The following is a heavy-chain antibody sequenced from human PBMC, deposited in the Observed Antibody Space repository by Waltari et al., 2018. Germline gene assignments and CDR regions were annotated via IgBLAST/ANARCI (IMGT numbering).Heavy chain of an antibody. J-gene: IGHJ4*02. V-gene: IGHV1-2*02. CDR2: INPNNDGT. CDR3: ARDGPLTGDLFDY. CDR1: GYTFIGYY. D-gene: IGHD7-27*01. Sequence: QVQLVQSGAEVTKPGASVKVSCKASGYTFIGYYIHWVRQAPGQGPEWMGWINPNNDGTKYAQKFQGRVTMTSDTSISTAYMELSRLTSDDTAVYYCARDGPLTGDLFDYWGQGTLVTVSS.